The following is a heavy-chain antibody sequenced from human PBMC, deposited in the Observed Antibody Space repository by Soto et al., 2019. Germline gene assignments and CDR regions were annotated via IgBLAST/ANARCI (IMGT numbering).Heavy chain of an antibody. J-gene: IGHJ4*02. Sequence: PGGSLRLSCAGSGFSFSRYAMSWIRQTPGTGLEWVAAITNGGLNTYSADSVKGRFTISRDNSKNTLYLQMNSLRAEDTAVYFCAKGSASGSPYYFDFWGQGTLVTVSS. CDR1: GFSFSRYA. CDR2: ITNGGLNT. D-gene: IGHD6-25*01. CDR3: AKGSASGSPYYFDF. V-gene: IGHV3-23*01.